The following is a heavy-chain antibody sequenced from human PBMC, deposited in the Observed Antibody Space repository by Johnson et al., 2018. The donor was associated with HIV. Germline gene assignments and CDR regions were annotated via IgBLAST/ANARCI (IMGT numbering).Heavy chain of an antibody. D-gene: IGHD3-10*01. Sequence: VQLVESGGGVVQPGRSLRLSCAASGFTFSSYGMHWVRQAPGKGLEWVSRINSDGSSTSYADSVKCRFTISRDNAKNTLYLQMDSLGAEDTAVYYCARVQLLADDVFNIWGQGTMVTVSS. CDR1: GFTFSSYG. CDR3: ARVQLLADDVFNI. CDR2: INSDGSST. V-gene: IGHV3-74*02. J-gene: IGHJ3*02.